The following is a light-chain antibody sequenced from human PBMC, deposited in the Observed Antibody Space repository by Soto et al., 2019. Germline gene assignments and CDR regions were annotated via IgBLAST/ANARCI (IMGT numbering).Light chain of an antibody. CDR1: QTIGSW. J-gene: IGKJ1*01. Sequence: IQMTQSPSSLSASVGDIVTITCRASQTIGSWLAWYQQKPREAPKLLIYKASILESGVPSRFSGSGSGTEFTLTIRSLQPEDFATYFCQEYNNYPWTFGQGTKVDIK. V-gene: IGKV1-5*03. CDR3: QEYNNYPWT. CDR2: KAS.